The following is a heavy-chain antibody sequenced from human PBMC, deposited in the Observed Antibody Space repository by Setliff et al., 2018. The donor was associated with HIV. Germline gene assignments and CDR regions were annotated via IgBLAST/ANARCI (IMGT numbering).Heavy chain of an antibody. D-gene: IGHD2-21*01. CDR2: INAGNGNT. J-gene: IGHJ4*02. V-gene: IGHV1-3*01. CDR3: ARGTYCGGDCYSSLLASYYCDD. CDR1: GYTFTRYA. Sequence: AASVKVSCKASGYTFTRYAIQWVRQAPGQRLEWMGWINAGNGNTEYSQKFQGRVIITRDTSATTAYMELYSLRSEDTAVYYCARGTYCGGDCYSSLLASYYCDDRGQETLVTVSS.